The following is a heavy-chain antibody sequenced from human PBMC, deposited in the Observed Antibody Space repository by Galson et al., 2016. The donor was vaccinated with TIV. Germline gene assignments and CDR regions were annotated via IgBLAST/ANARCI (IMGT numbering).Heavy chain of an antibody. V-gene: IGHV3-7*01. CDR2: IKEDGSTI. D-gene: IGHD2-2*01. Sequence: SLRLSCAVSGFTFNNYWMSWVRQAPGKGLEWVANIKEDGSTIYYVDSVEGRFTISRDNAKNSLYLQMNSRRAEDTAMYYCARDHSYQSFDYWGQGTLVTVSS. J-gene: IGHJ4*02. CDR3: ARDHSYQSFDY. CDR1: GFTFNNYW.